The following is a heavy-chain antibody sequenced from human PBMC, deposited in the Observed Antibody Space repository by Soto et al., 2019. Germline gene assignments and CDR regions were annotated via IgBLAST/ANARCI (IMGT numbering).Heavy chain of an antibody. J-gene: IGHJ4*02. Sequence: PSETLSLTCTVSVGSFSSGSYYWSWILQPPGKGLEWIGYIYYSGSTNYNPSLKSRVTISVDTSKNQFSLKLSSVTAADTAVYYCAREGLAARLAGYYFDYWGQGTLVTVSS. CDR1: VGSFSSGSYY. V-gene: IGHV4-61*01. CDR2: IYYSGST. D-gene: IGHD6-6*01. CDR3: AREGLAARLAGYYFDY.